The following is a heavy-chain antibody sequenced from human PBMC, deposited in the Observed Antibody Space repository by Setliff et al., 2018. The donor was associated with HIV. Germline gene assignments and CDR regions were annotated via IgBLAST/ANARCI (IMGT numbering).Heavy chain of an antibody. D-gene: IGHD2-2*01. CDR1: GDPISRYS. CDR3: ARRALQDSTITSSNWFDS. CDR2: VYSNGET. J-gene: IGHJ5*01. V-gene: IGHV4-4*09. Sequence: SETLSLTCTVSGDPISRYSWNWIRQPPGKGLEWIGYVYSNGETYYNPSLKSRVTMSTDTSKNQFSLNLNSATAADTAVYFCARRALQDSTITSSNWFDSWGQGTLVTVSS.